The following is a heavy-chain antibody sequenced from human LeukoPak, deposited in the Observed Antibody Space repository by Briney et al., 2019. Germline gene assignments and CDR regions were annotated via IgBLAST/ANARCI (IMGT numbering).Heavy chain of an antibody. CDR2: IYYSGST. Sequence: PSETLSLICTVSGGSINSHTFYWAWIRQPPGKGLEWIGNIYYSGSTYYNPSLKSRVTISITTSKNQFSLNLTSVSAADRAVYYCARMVRGIILGPNYYSYSMDVWGKGATVTVSS. D-gene: IGHD3-10*01. J-gene: IGHJ6*03. CDR3: ARMVRGIILGPNYYSYSMDV. CDR1: GGSINSHTFY. V-gene: IGHV4-39*01.